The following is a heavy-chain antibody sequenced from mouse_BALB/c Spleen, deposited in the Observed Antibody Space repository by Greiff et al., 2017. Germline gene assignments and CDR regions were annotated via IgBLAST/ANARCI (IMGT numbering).Heavy chain of an antibody. D-gene: IGHD1-1*01. CDR3: ARERVTTVADYFDY. CDR1: GYTFTSYV. CDR2: INPYNDGT. J-gene: IGHJ2*01. V-gene: IGHV1-14*01. Sequence: LQESGPELVKPGASVKMSCKASGYTFTSYVMHWVKQKPGQGLEWIGYINPYNDGTKYNEKFKGKATLTSDKSSSTAYMELSSLTSEDSAVYYCARERVTTVADYFDYWGQGTTLTVSS.